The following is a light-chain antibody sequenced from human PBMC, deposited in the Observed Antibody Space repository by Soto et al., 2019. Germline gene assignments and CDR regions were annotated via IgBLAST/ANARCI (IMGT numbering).Light chain of an antibody. CDR1: ARDIGGYTF. Sequence: QSALTQPPSASGSPGQSVAISCTGTARDIGGYTFVSWYQQHPGKAPKLLIYDVNKRPSGVPDRFSGSKSGNTASLTVSGLQAEDEADYYCSAHGGTNPYVFGTGTKLTFL. CDR3: SAHGGTNPYV. J-gene: IGLJ1*01. V-gene: IGLV2-8*01. CDR2: DVN.